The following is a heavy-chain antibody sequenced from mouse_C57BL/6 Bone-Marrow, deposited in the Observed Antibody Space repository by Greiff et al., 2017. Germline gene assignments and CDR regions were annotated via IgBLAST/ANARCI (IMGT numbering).Heavy chain of an antibody. J-gene: IGHJ3*01. CDR2: ISSGSGTI. V-gene: IGHV5-17*01. Sequence: EVKLMESGGGLVKPGGSLKLSCAASGFTFSDYGMHWVRQAPEQGLEWVAYISSGSGTIYYADTVKGRFTFSRDNAKNTLFLQLTSLRSEDAAMXCCTRPSDLVVFAYWGQGTLVTVSS. CDR1: GFTFSDYG. D-gene: IGHD2-10*02. CDR3: TRPSDLVVFAY.